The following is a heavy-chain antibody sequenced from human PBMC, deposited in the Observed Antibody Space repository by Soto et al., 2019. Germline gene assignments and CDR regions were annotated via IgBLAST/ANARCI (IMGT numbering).Heavy chain of an antibody. CDR1: GYTFTGYY. J-gene: IGHJ4*02. CDR2: INPNSGGT. V-gene: IGHV1-2*04. D-gene: IGHD3-10*01. CDR3: ARELTYYYGSGSLFLDY. Sequence: ASVKVSCKASGYTFTGYYMHWVRQAPGQGLEWMGWINPNSGGTNYAQKFQGWVTMTRDTSISTDYMELSRLRSDDTAVYYCARELTYYYGSGSLFLDYWGQGTLVTVSS.